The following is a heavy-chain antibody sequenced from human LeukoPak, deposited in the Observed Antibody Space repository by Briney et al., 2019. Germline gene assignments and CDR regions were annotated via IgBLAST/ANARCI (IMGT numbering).Heavy chain of an antibody. CDR3: ARDLGPYYDTSDNWFDP. V-gene: IGHV3-21*01. J-gene: IGHJ5*02. Sequence: GGSLRLSCAASGFTFSSYTMNWVRQAPGKGLEWVSSITRSSNYIYYADSLKGRFTISRDNAKNTLNLQMNSLRAEDTAVYYCARDLGPYYDTSDNWFDPWGQGTLVTVSS. CDR2: ITRSSNYI. CDR1: GFTFSSYT. D-gene: IGHD3-22*01.